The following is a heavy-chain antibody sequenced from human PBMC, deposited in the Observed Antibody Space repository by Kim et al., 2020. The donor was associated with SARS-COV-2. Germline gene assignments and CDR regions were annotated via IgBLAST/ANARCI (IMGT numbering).Heavy chain of an antibody. CDR3: ARDPRGLYGAGSYFPDY. Sequence: ASVKVSCKASGYTFTSYAMNWVRQAPGQGLEWMGWINTNTGNPTYAQGFTGRFVFSLDTSVSTAYLQISSLKAEDTAVYYCARDPRGLYGAGSYFPDYWGQGTLVTGSS. V-gene: IGHV7-4-1*02. CDR1: GYTFTSYA. J-gene: IGHJ4*02. CDR2: INTNTGNP. D-gene: IGHD3-10*01.